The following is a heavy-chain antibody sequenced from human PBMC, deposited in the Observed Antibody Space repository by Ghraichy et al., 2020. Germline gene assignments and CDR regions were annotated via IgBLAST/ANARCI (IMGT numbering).Heavy chain of an antibody. D-gene: IGHD4-17*01. Sequence: SETLSLTCTVSGGSISSSSYYWGWIRQPPGKGLEWIGSIYYSGSTYYNPSLKRRVTIYVDTSKNQLSLKLSSVTAADTAVYYCAGTDYGDSPLHYYDGMNVWSQGTTFAFSS. CDR1: GGSISSSSYY. J-gene: IGHJ6*02. V-gene: IGHV4-39*01. CDR3: AGTDYGDSPLHYYDGMNV. CDR2: IYYSGST.